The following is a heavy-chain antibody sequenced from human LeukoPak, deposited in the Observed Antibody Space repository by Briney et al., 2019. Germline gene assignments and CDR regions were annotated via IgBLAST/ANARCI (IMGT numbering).Heavy chain of an antibody. CDR1: GDSITSSAFY. CDR3: AKTVAGYWYFDL. D-gene: IGHD6-19*01. Sequence: SETLSLTCTVSGDSITSSAFYWGWIRQAPGKALEWIGYIYYSGSTNYNPSLKSRVTISVDTSKNQFSLKLSSVTAADTAVYYCAKTVAGYWYFDLWGRGTLVTVSS. V-gene: IGHV4-61*05. J-gene: IGHJ2*01. CDR2: IYYSGST.